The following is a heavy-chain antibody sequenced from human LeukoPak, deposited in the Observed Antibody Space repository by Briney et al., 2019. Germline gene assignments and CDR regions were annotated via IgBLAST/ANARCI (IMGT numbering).Heavy chain of an antibody. CDR3: ARLKIYCTGGVCLSPIDY. J-gene: IGHJ4*02. Sequence: GGSLRLSCAASGVTFSTSSMNWVRQAPGKGLEWVSSISSSTSSKYYADSVKGRFTISRDNAKNSLYLQMNSLRAEDTAVYYCARLKIYCTGGVCLSPIDYWGQGTLVTVSS. V-gene: IGHV3-21*01. CDR1: GVTFSTSS. D-gene: IGHD2-8*02. CDR2: ISSSTSSK.